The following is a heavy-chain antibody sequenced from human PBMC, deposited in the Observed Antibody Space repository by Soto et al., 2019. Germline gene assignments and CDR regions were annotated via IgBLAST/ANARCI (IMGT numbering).Heavy chain of an antibody. V-gene: IGHV1-69*01. CDR2: IIPIFGTA. D-gene: IGHD4-17*01. Sequence: QVQLVQSGAEVKKPGSSVKVSCTASGGTFSSYAISWVRQAPGQGLEWMGGIIPIFGTANYAQKFQGRVTITADESTSAAYMELSSLRSEDTAVYYCARAYGDYAHYYYYGMDVWGQGTTVTVSS. CDR3: ARAYGDYAHYYYYGMDV. J-gene: IGHJ6*02. CDR1: GGTFSSYA.